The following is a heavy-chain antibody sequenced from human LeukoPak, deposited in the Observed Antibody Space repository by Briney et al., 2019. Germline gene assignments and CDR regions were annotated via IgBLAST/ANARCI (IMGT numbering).Heavy chain of an antibody. D-gene: IGHD2-2*02. CDR1: GGTFSSYA. J-gene: IGHJ5*02. CDR2: IIPIFGTA. CDR3: ARGANCNGTSCYMDWFDP. V-gene: IGHV1-69*05. Sequence: ASVKVSCKASGGTFSSYAISWVRQAPGQGLEWMGGIIPIFGTANYAQKFQGRVTITTDESTSTAYMELSSLRSEDTAVYYCARGANCNGTSCYMDWFDPWGQGTLVTVSS.